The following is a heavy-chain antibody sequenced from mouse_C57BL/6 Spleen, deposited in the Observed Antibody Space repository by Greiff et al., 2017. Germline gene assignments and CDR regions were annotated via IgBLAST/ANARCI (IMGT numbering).Heavy chain of an antibody. CDR1: GFNIKNTY. D-gene: IGHD1-1*01. V-gene: IGHV14-3*01. CDR3: ASTTRKHYYAMDY. Sequence: EVQGVESVAELVRPGASVKLSCTASGFNIKNTYMHWVKQRPEQGLEWIGRIDPANGNTKYAPKFQGKATITADTSSNTAYLQLSSLTSEDTAIYYCASTTRKHYYAMDYWGQGTSVTVSS. CDR2: IDPANGNT. J-gene: IGHJ4*01.